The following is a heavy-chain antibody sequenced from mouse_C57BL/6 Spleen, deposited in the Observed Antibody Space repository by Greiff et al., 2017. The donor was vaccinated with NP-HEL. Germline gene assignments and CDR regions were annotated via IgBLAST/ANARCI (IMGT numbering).Heavy chain of an antibody. CDR2: IHPSDSDT. D-gene: IGHD1-1*01. Sequence: QVQLQQPGAELVKPGASVKVSCKASGYTFTSYWMHWVKQRPGQGLEWIGRIHPSDSDTNYNQKFKGKATLTVDKSSSTAYMQRSSLTSEDSAVYYCAMRYYGSSPYAMDYWGQGTSVTVSS. CDR1: GYTFTSYW. CDR3: AMRYYGSSPYAMDY. J-gene: IGHJ4*01. V-gene: IGHV1-74*01.